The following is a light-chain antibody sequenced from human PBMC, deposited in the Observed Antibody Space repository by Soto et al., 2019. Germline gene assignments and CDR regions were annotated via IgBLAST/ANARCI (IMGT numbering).Light chain of an antibody. J-gene: IGKJ5*01. CDR2: GAS. CDR1: QGISNW. CDR3: QQCNSLPIT. Sequence: DIQMTQSPSSVSASVGDRVTITCRASQGISNWLAWYQQKPGKAPQVLIYGASTSQGGVPSRFSGSRSGTNFTLTIRSLHPEVFATYYCQQCNSLPITFGQGTRLDIK. V-gene: IGKV1-12*01.